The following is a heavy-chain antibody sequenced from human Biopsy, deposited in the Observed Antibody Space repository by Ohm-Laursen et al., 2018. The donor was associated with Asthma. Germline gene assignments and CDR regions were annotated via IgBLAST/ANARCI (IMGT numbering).Heavy chain of an antibody. D-gene: IGHD1-26*01. CDR1: GCTVTSYY. J-gene: IGHJ4*02. CDR2: INPSGGST. Sequence: ASVKASCNASGCTVTSYYMHWVRQPPGQGLEWMGIINPSGGSTSYAQKFQGRVTMTRDTSTSTVYMELSSLRSEDPAVYYCARAGALIVGATMGYWGQGTLVTVSS. V-gene: IGHV1-46*01. CDR3: ARAGALIVGATMGY.